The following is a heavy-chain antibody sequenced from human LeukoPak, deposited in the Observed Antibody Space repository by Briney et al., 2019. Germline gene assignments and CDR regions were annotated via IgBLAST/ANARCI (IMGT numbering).Heavy chain of an antibody. CDR3: ARSGGVITVAPFDC. CDR2: ISWNSGSI. J-gene: IGHJ4*02. D-gene: IGHD4-23*01. Sequence: GGSLRLSCAASGFTFDDYAMHWVRQAPGKGLEWVSGISWNSGSIGYADSVKGRFTISRDNSKNTLFLQMNSLRAEDTAVYYCARSGGVITVAPFDCWGQGSLVTVSS. V-gene: IGHV3-9*01. CDR1: GFTFDDYA.